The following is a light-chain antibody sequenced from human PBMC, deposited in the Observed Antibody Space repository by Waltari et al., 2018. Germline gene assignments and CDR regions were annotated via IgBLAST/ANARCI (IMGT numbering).Light chain of an antibody. CDR2: EDT. Sequence: SYELTQPPSVSVSPGHTYTITSLGDVLPQNCVYRYQQKSGQAPVLVIFEDTKRPSGIPERFSGSSSGTRVTLTISGAQVDDEADYYCYSTDSSGDVWVFGGGTKLTVL. V-gene: IGLV3-10*01. J-gene: IGLJ3*02. CDR3: YSTDSSGDVWV. CDR1: VLPQNC.